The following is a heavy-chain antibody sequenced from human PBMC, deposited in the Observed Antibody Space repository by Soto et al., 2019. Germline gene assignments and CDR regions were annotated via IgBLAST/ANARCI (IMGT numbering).Heavy chain of an antibody. CDR3: ASFDCSGGSCYDY. D-gene: IGHD2-15*01. J-gene: IGHJ4*02. V-gene: IGHV1-18*01. CDR1: GYTFTSYG. Sequence: ASVKVSCKASGYTFTSYGISWVRQAPGQGLEWMGWISAYKGNTNYAQKQQGRVTMTTDTSTSTAYMELSSLRSEDTAKYYCASFDCSGGSCYDYWGQGTLVTVSS. CDR2: ISAYKGNT.